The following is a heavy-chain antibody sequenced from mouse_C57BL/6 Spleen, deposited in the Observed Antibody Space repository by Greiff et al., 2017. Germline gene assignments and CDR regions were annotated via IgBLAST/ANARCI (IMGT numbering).Heavy chain of an antibody. Sequence: QVQLQQSGAELVRPGTSVKLSCKASGYTFTSYWMHWVKQRPGQGLEWIGVIDPSDSYTNYNQKFKGKATLTVDTSSSTAYMQLSSLTSEDSAVYYCAREYRYAMDYWGQGTSVTVSS. CDR2: IDPSDSYT. D-gene: IGHD5-1*01. J-gene: IGHJ4*01. V-gene: IGHV1-59*01. CDR3: AREYRYAMDY. CDR1: GYTFTSYW.